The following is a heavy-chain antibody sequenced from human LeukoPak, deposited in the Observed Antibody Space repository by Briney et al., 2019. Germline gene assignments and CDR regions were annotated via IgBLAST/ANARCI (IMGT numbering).Heavy chain of an antibody. Sequence: ASVKVSCKASGYTFTSYYVHWVRQAPGQGLEWMGIINPSGGSTSYAQKFQGRVNMTRDTSTSTVYMELSSLRSEDTAVYYCARRDLLSGYYYGMDVWGQGTTVTVSS. V-gene: IGHV1-46*01. J-gene: IGHJ6*02. CDR3: ARRDLLSGYYYGMDV. CDR2: INPSGGST. D-gene: IGHD3-16*02. CDR1: GYTFTSYY.